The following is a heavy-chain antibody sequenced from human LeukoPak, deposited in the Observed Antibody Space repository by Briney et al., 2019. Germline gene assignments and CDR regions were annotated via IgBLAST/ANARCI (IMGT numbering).Heavy chain of an antibody. CDR2: MCGTAGCT. CDR1: GFTFYMYA. CDR3: AKDRPNFHENSGHYYRRDGDS. Sequence: GGSLRLSCQASGFTFYMYAMSWVRQAPGKGLEWVASMCGTAGCTFYPDSVKGRFTISRDNSKNVLYLRINSLTAEDTAIYYCAKDRPNFHENSGHYYRRDGDSWGQGTLVTVSS. D-gene: IGHD3-22*01. V-gene: IGHV3-23*01. J-gene: IGHJ5*01.